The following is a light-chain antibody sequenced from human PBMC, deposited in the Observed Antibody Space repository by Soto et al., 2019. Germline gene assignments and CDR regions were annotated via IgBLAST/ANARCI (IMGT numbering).Light chain of an antibody. CDR2: EVS. CDR3: SSYISSSTPFV. V-gene: IGLV2-14*01. CDR1: SSDVGGYIY. Sequence: QSALTQPASVSGSPGQSITISCTGTSSDVGGYIYVSWYQQHPGKAPKLMIYEVSNRPSGISNRFSASKSGNTASLTISGLQAEDEADYYCSSYISSSTPFVFGTGTKLTVL. J-gene: IGLJ1*01.